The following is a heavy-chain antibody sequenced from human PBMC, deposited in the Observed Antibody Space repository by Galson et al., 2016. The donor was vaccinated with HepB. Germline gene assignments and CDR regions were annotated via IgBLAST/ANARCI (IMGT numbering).Heavy chain of an antibody. CDR1: GLSFSNYG. CDR2: IWDDGSQK. V-gene: IGHV3-33*01. CDR3: AGGLGTMPLADF. J-gene: IGHJ4*02. D-gene: IGHD1-1*01. Sequence: SLRLSCAASGLSFSNYGMHWFRQAPGKGLEWVATIWDDGSQKYYADSVKGRFTISRENSKKTLYLQRNNLRVDDTSVYFCAGGLGTMPLADFWGQGTLVIVSS.